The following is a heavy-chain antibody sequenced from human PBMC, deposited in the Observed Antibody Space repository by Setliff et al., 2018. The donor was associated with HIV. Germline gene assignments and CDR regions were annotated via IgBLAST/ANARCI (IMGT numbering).Heavy chain of an antibody. V-gene: IGHV4-34*01. D-gene: IGHD3-22*01. J-gene: IGHJ6*04. CDR3: ASTTRITMIVVVPHPLGV. Sequence: SETLSLTCAVYGGSFSDYFWSWIRQPPGKRLEWIGEINHTGSTKYNPSLKSRVSISVDTSKNQFSLKLSSVTAADTAVYYCASTTRITMIVVVPHPLGVWGKGTTVIVSS. CDR1: GGSFSDYF. CDR2: INHTGST.